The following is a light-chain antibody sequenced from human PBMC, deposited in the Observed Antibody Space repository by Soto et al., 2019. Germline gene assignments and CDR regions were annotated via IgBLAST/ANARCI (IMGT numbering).Light chain of an antibody. V-gene: IGKV1-39*01. CDR2: GAS. CDR1: QSISTY. Sequence: DIRLTQSPPSLSASVGDRVIISCRASQSISTYLMWYQQKPGKAPNLLIYGASGLQNGVPSRFTGSGSGTEFKLTISGLQPEDSGTYYCQQSSITPRSFGQGTKVEI. CDR3: QQSSITPRS. J-gene: IGKJ1*01.